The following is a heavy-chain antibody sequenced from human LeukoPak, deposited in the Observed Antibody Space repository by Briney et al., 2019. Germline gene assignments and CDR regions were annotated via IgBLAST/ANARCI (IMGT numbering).Heavy chain of an antibody. CDR1: GFTFSSYG. J-gene: IGHJ4*02. D-gene: IGHD2-15*01. CDR3: AKGIRGIDY. Sequence: AGRSLRLSCPASGFTFSSYGMHWVRQAPGKGLEWVAVIWYDGSNKYYADSVKGRFTISRDNSKNSLYLQMNSLRTEDTALYYCAKGIRGIDYWGQGTLVTVSS. CDR2: IWYDGSNK. V-gene: IGHV3-33*03.